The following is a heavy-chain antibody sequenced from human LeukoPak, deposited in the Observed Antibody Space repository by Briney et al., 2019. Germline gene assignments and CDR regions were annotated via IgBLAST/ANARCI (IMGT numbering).Heavy chain of an antibody. CDR1: GFTFSSYA. CDR2: ISGSGGST. D-gene: IGHD2-2*01. V-gene: IGHV3-23*01. J-gene: IGHJ4*02. Sequence: GGSLRLSCAASGFTFSSYAMSWVRQAPGKGLEWVSAISGSGGSTYYADSVKGRFTISRDNSKNTLYLQMNSLRAEDTAVYYCASPVRCSTSCIRAFDYWGQGTLVTVSS. CDR3: ASPVRCSTSCIRAFDY.